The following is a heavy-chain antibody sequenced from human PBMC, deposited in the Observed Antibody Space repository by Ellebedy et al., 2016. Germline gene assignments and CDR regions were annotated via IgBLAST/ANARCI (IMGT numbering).Heavy chain of an antibody. D-gene: IGHD6-19*01. CDR2: INPNSGGT. CDR3: ARDQGTSGWHSD. V-gene: IGHV1-2*02. J-gene: IGHJ4*02. CDR1: GYTFTGYF. Sequence: ASVKVSXXASGYTFTGYFLHWVRQAPGQGLEWLGWINPNSGGTIYAQKFQGRVTMTRDTSITTAYMELSSLRSDDTAVYYCARDQGTSGWHSDWGQGTLVTVSS.